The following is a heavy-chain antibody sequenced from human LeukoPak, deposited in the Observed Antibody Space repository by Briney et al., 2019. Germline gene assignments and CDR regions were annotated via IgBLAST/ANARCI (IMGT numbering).Heavy chain of an antibody. V-gene: IGHV4-34*01. D-gene: IGHD5-24*01. CDR2: INHSGST. CDR1: GGSFSGYY. Sequence: SETLSLTCAVYGGSFSGYYWSWIRQPPGKGLEWIGEINHSGSTNYNPSLKSRVTISVDTSKNQFSLKLSSVTAADTAVYYCVREAYKNYFDYWGQGTLVTVSS. J-gene: IGHJ4*02. CDR3: VREAYKNYFDY.